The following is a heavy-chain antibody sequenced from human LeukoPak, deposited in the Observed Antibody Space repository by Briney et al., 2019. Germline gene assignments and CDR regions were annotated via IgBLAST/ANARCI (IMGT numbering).Heavy chain of an antibody. CDR2: ISGSGGST. J-gene: IGHJ4*02. CDR3: ARNNWGIDD. D-gene: IGHD7-27*01. V-gene: IGHV3-23*01. CDR1: GFTFSSYA. Sequence: QSGGSLRLSCAASGFTFSSYAMSWVRQAPGKGLEWVSAISGSGGSTYYADSVKGRFTISRDNSKNTLYLQMNSLRVEDTAMYFCARNNWGIDDWGQGTLVTVSS.